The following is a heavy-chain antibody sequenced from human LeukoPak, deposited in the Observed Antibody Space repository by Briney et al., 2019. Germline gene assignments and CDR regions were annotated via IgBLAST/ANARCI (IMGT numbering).Heavy chain of an antibody. V-gene: IGHV4-34*01. Sequence: TETLSLTCAVYGGSFSGYYWSWIRQPPGKELEWIGEINHSGSTNYNAPLKSRVTISVDTSKNQFSLKLSSVTAADTAVYYCARGKITMVRGVSGHNWFDPWGQGTLVTVSS. CDR3: ARGKITMVRGVSGHNWFDP. CDR2: INHSGST. D-gene: IGHD3-10*01. CDR1: GGSFSGYY. J-gene: IGHJ5*02.